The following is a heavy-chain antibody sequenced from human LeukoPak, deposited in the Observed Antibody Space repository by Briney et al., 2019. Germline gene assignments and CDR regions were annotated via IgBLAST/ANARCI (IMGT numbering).Heavy chain of an antibody. Sequence: SETLSLTCTVSGVSISSYYWSWIRQPPGKGLEWIGYIYYSGSTNYNPSLKSRVTISVDTSKNQFSLKLSSVTAADTAVYYCARQYYYGSGSYYTSDYYYGMDVWGQGTTVTVSS. CDR3: ARQYYYGSGSYYTSDYYYGMDV. D-gene: IGHD3-10*01. CDR1: GVSISSYY. V-gene: IGHV4-59*08. CDR2: IYYSGST. J-gene: IGHJ6*02.